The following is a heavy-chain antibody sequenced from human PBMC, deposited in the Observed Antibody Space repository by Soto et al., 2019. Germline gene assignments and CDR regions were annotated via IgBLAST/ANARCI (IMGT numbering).Heavy chain of an antibody. V-gene: IGHV1-69*01. D-gene: IGHD4-17*01. CDR2: IIPIFGTA. CDR1: GGTFSSYA. J-gene: IGHJ6*02. Sequence: QVQLVQSGAEVKKPGSSVKVSCKASGGTFSSYAISWVRQAPGQGLEWMGGIIPIFGTANYEQKFQGRVTITADESTSTAYMELSSLRSEDTAVYYCARALTHYGDYGSGGMDVWGQGTTVTVSS. CDR3: ARALTHYGDYGSGGMDV.